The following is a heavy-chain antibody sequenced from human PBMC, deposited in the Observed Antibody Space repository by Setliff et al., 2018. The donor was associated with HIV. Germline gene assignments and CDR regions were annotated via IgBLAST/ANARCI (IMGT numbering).Heavy chain of an antibody. CDR3: ARRGGYTYYYDSSGYHRGPNDAFDI. V-gene: IGHV4-34*01. CDR1: GGSFSGYY. J-gene: IGHJ3*02. CDR2: INHSGST. Sequence: SETLSLTCAVYGGSFSGYYWSWIRQPPGKGLEWIGEINHSGSTNYNLSLKSRVTISVDTSKNQFSLKLSSVTAADTAVYYCARRGGYTYYYDSSGYHRGPNDAFDIWGQGTMVTVSS. D-gene: IGHD3-22*01.